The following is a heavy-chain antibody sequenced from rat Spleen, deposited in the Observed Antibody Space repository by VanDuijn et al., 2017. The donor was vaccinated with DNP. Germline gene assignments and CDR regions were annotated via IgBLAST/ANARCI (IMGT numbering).Heavy chain of an antibody. CDR2: ISYSGST. CDR3: ARLGTQGFAY. D-gene: IGHD1-5*01. Sequence: EVQLQESGPGLVKPSQSLSLTCSVTGYSITSNYWGWIRKLPGNKMEWIGHISYSGSTNYYPSLKSRFSITRDTSKNQFFLQVNSVTTEDTATYYCARLGTQGFAYWGQGTLVTVSS. V-gene: IGHV3-1*01. J-gene: IGHJ3*01. CDR1: GYSITSNY.